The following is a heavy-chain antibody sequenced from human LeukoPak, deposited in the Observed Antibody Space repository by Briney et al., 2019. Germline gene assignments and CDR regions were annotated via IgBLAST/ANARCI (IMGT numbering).Heavy chain of an antibody. CDR2: IYPRDSTT. V-gene: IGHV5-51*01. D-gene: IGHD4-17*01. J-gene: IGHJ5*02. CDR1: GYDSGVSFTSHS. Sequence: GESLKISCQGSGYDSGVSFTSHSIAWVRQMPGKGLEWMGIIYPRDSTTLYSPSFQGQVTISADTSIHTAYLQWISLKDSDTAMYYCARCFPYYGVSSNNWFDPWGQGTLVTVSS. CDR3: ARCFPYYGVSSNNWFDP.